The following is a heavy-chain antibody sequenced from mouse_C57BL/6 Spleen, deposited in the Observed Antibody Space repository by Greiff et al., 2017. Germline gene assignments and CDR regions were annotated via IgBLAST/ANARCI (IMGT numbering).Heavy chain of an antibody. CDR2: INPYNGGT. J-gene: IGHJ3*01. Sequence: VQLQQSGPVLVKPGASVKMSCKASGYTFTDYYMNWVKQSHGKSLEWIGVINPYNGGTSYNQKFKGKATLTVDKSSSTAYMELNSLTSEDSAVYYCARERSYDGYLLAYWGQGTLVTVSA. CDR3: ARERSYDGYLLAY. CDR1: GYTFTDYY. D-gene: IGHD2-3*01. V-gene: IGHV1-19*01.